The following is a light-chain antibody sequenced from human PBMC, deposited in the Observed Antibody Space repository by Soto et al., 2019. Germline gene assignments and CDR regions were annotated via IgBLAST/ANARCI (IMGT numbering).Light chain of an antibody. CDR3: QQYNSYWT. Sequence: DIQMTQSPSSLSASAGDRVTITCRASENIRSYLNWYQPKPGKAPEVLIYAASKLQSGVPSRFSGSGSGTEFTLTIRSLQPDDFATYYCQQYNSYWTFGQGTKVDIK. V-gene: IGKV1-16*01. CDR1: ENIRSY. J-gene: IGKJ1*01. CDR2: AAS.